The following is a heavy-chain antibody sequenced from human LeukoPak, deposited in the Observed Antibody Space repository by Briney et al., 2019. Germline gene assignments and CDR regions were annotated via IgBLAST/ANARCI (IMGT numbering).Heavy chain of an antibody. CDR2: INHSGST. CDR3: ARQNFVVVTAIRIFDY. J-gene: IGHJ4*02. Sequence: SETLSLTCAVYGWSFSGYYWSWIRQPPGKGLEWIAEINHSGSTNYNPSLKSRGAISVDSSKNQFSLKLASVTAADTAVYYCARQNFVVVTAIRIFDYWGQGTLVTVA. V-gene: IGHV4-34*01. CDR1: GWSFSGYY. D-gene: IGHD2-21*02.